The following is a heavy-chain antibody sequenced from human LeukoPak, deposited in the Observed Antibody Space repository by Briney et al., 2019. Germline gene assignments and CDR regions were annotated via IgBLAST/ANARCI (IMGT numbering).Heavy chain of an antibody. CDR3: ARDQGDARGVSDY. J-gene: IGHJ4*02. V-gene: IGHV3-11*05. CDR1: GFTFSSYA. D-gene: IGHD2-8*01. CDR2: ISSSSSYT. Sequence: GGSLRLSCAASGFTFSSYAMSWIRQAPGKGLEWVSYISSSSSYTNYADSVKGRFTISRDNAKNSLYLQMNSLRAEDTAVYYCARDQGDARGVSDYWGQGTLVTVSS.